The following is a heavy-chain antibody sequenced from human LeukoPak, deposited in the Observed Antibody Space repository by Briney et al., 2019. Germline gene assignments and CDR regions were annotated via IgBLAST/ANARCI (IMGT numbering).Heavy chain of an antibody. V-gene: IGHV3-23*01. J-gene: IGHJ4*02. D-gene: IGHD3-22*01. CDR3: AKTSYDSSGYYYFDY. CDR1: GFTFSSYA. Sequence: GGSLRLSCAASGFTFSSYAMSWVRQAPGRGLEWVSAISGSGGSTYYADSVKGRFTISRDNSKNTLYLQMNSLRAEDTAVYYCAKTSYDSSGYYYFDYWGQGTLVTVSS. CDR2: ISGSGGST.